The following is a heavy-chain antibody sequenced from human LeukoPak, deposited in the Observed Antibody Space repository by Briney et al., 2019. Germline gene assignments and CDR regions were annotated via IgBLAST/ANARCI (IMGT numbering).Heavy chain of an antibody. CDR3: AREGPRGNSQFDY. Sequence: GGSLRLSCSASGFTFSSYLMHWVRQAPGRGLEYVSAISSNGGSTYYADSVKGRFTISRDNSKNTLYLQMNSLRAEDTAVYYCAREGPRGNSQFDYWGQGTLVTVSS. V-gene: IGHV3-64*04. CDR1: GFTFSSYL. CDR2: ISSNGGST. D-gene: IGHD2/OR15-2a*01. J-gene: IGHJ4*02.